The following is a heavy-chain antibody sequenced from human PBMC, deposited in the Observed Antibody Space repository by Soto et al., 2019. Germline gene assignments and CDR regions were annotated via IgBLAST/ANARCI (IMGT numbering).Heavy chain of an antibody. V-gene: IGHV4-59*11. CDR2: IHNTGGT. CDR1: GASISNHY. D-gene: IGHD6-19*01. CDR3: ATGGGWLTGY. J-gene: IGHJ4*02. Sequence: QVQLQESGPRLVKPSETLSLTCTISGASISNHYCQWFRQPPGKGLEWIGYIHNTGGTNYNPSLKSPVTISLDTSKNQFSLKLTSVTVADTAVYYCATGGGWLTGYWGQGTLVTVSS.